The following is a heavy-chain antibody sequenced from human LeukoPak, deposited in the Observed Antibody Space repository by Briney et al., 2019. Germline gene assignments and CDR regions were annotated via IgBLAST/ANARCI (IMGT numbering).Heavy chain of an antibody. CDR2: VYSGGNT. Sequence: GGYLRLSCTASGFAVSDNYMAWVRQAPGKGLEWVSVVYSGGNTYYADSVEGRFTISRDNSKNTLYLQMNSLRVEDTAVYYCAKDLETHDTSACWGQGTLVTVSS. CDR3: AKDLETHDTSAC. CDR1: GFAVSDNY. V-gene: IGHV3-53*01. J-gene: IGHJ4*02. D-gene: IGHD3-22*01.